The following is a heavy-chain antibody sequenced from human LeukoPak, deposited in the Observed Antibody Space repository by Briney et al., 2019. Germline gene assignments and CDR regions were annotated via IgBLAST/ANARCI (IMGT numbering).Heavy chain of an antibody. CDR3: AKVIGLVDPFDY. CDR2: ISDSGGST. D-gene: IGHD2-15*01. J-gene: IGHJ4*02. CDR1: GFIFKNCA. Sequence: GGSLRLSCVVSGFIFKNCAMSWVRQAPGKGLEWVSTISDSGGSTYYADSVKGRFTISRDNSKNTLYLQVSSLRADDTAVYYCAKVIGLVDPFDYWGQGTLVTVSS. V-gene: IGHV3-23*01.